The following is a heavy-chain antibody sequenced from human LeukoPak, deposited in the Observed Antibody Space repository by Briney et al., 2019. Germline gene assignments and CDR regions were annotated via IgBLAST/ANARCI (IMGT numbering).Heavy chain of an antibody. D-gene: IGHD4-17*01. J-gene: IGHJ3*02. V-gene: IGHV4-34*01. CDR3: ARGPVTADAFDI. CDR1: GGSFSGYY. CDR2: INHSGST. Sequence: KPSETLSLTCAVYGGSFSGYYVSWIRQPPGKGLEWIGEINHSGSTNYNPSLKSRVTISVDTSKNQFSLKLSSVTAADTAVYYCARGPVTADAFDIWGQRTMVTVSS.